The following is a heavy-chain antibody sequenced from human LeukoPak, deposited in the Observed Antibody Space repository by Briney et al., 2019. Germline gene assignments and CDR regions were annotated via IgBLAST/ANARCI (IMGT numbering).Heavy chain of an antibody. J-gene: IGHJ4*02. V-gene: IGHV4-31*03. CDR2: IFYSGST. Sequence: PSQTLSLTCTVSGGSISSGGYYWSWIRQHPGKGLERIGYIFYSGSTYYNPSLKSRVTISVDTSKNQFSLKLSSVTAADTAVYYCARTRYSSSYHAFDNWGQGTLVTVSS. CDR3: ARTRYSSSYHAFDN. D-gene: IGHD3-3*01. CDR1: GGSISSGGYY.